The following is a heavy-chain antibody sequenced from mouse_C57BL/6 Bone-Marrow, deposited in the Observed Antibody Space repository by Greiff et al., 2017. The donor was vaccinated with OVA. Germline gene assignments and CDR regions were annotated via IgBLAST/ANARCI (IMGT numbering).Heavy chain of an antibody. CDR3: ASCYDSSGGFAY. CDR1: GYTFTDYY. V-gene: IGHV1-84*01. D-gene: IGHD1-1*01. CDR2: IYPGSGTT. Sequence: QVQLKESGPELVKPGASVKISCKASGYTFTDYYINWVKQRPGQGLEWIGWIYPGSGTTKYNEKFKGKATLTVDTASRTAYLQLSSLTSEDSAVYCCASCYDSSGGFAYWGQGTLVTVAA. J-gene: IGHJ3*01.